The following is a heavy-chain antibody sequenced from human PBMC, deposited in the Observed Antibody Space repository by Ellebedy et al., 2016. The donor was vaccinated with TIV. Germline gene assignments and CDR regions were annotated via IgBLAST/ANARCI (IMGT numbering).Heavy chain of an antibody. Sequence: SETLSLTCTVSGGSISSSSYYWGWIRQPPGKGLEWIGSIYYSGRTYYNPSLKSRATISVDTSKNQFSLKLSSVSAADTAVYYCAGAPSVGFDSWGQGTLVTVSS. J-gene: IGHJ4*02. D-gene: IGHD5/OR15-5a*01. V-gene: IGHV4-39*07. CDR1: GGSISSSSYY. CDR3: AGAPSVGFDS. CDR2: IYYSGRT.